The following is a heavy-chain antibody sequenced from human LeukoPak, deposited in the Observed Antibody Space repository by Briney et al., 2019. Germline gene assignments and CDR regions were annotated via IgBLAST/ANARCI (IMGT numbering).Heavy chain of an antibody. CDR1: GYTSTSYG. Sequence: GASVKVSCKASGYTSTSYGISWVRLAPGQGLEWMGWISTYTGGTNYAQKFQGRVTVTTDTSTSTAHMEMRSLRSDDTAVYYCAREACTSSCDRDGLDVWGKGTTVTVSS. CDR3: AREACTSSCDRDGLDV. D-gene: IGHD2-2*01. V-gene: IGHV1-18*04. J-gene: IGHJ6*04. CDR2: ISTYTGGT.